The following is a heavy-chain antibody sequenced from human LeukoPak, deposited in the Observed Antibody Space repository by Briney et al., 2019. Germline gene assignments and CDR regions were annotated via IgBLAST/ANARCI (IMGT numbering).Heavy chain of an antibody. D-gene: IGHD6-19*01. CDR2: LSNDGGSI. V-gene: IGHV3-23*01. CDR3: ARHGAVAGIRNGFDI. CDR1: GFTFSSYA. Sequence: GGSLRLSCAASGFTFSSYAMSWVRQAPGKGLEWVSALSNDGGSIYYADSVKGRFAISRDNAQNSLYLQMNSLRAEDTAVYYCARHGAVAGIRNGFDIWGQGTMVTVSS. J-gene: IGHJ3*02.